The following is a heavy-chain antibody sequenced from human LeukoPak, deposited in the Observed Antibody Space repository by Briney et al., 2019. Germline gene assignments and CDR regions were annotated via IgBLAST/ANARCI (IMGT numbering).Heavy chain of an antibody. Sequence: SETLSLTCTVSGGSISSYYWSWIRQPAGKGLEWIGRVFTSGSTNYNPSLQSRVTMSVDTSKNQFSLELRSVTAADTAVYSCARGPNYYYGMDVWGQGTTVTVSS. CDR2: VFTSGST. CDR1: GGSISSYY. V-gene: IGHV4-4*07. J-gene: IGHJ6*02. CDR3: ARGPNYYYGMDV.